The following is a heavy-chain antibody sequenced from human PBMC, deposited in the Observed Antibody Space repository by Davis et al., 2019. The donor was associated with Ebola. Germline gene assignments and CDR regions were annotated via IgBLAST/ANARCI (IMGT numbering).Heavy chain of an antibody. J-gene: IGHJ6*04. CDR3: ARDQGYSYGYIYYYYGMDV. CDR1: GGSISNYY. D-gene: IGHD5-18*01. V-gene: IGHV4-59*01. CDR2: IYYSGST. Sequence: SETLSLTCSVSGGSISNYYWSWIRQPPGKGLEWIGYIYYSGSTNYNPSLKSRVTISVDTSKNQFSLKLSSVTAADTAVYYCARDQGYSYGYIYYYYGMDVWGKGTTVTVSS.